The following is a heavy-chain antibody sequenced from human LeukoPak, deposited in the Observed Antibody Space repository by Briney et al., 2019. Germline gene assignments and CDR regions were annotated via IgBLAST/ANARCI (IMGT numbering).Heavy chain of an antibody. CDR2: ISGSGGST. V-gene: IGHV3-23*01. Sequence: PGGSLRLSCAASGFTFSSYAMSWVRQAPGKGLEWVSAISGSGGSTFYADSVKGRFTISRDNSKNTLYLQMNSLRAEDTAVYYCAKDLRFGELSWFDPWGQGTLVTVSS. D-gene: IGHD3-10*01. CDR3: AKDLRFGELSWFDP. CDR1: GFTFSSYA. J-gene: IGHJ5*02.